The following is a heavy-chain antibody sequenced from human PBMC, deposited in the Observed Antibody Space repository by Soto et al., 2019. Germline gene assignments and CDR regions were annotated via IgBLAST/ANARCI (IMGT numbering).Heavy chain of an antibody. V-gene: IGHV4-4*01. CDR3: AGGHSYAWFY. CDR1: GGSISSDTW. J-gene: IGHJ4*02. D-gene: IGHD3-16*01. CDR2: THHSGYT. Sequence: QVQLQGSGPGLVKSSETLSLTCAVSGGSISSDTWWCWVRQSPGKGLAWIGETHHSGYTSYNPSPVSRVSISMDKSMNLFSLRLNFVTGADTAMCCCAGGHSYAWFYWGQGTPVTISS.